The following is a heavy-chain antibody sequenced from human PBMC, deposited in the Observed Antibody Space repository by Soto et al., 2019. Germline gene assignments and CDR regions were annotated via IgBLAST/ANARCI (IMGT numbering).Heavy chain of an antibody. V-gene: IGHV1-46*03. CDR2: INPSGGTT. J-gene: IGHJ3*01. Sequence: ASVKVSCKASGYSFTTYYMHWVRQAPGQGLEWMGIINPSGGTTTYAQKFKGRVTMTRDTSTSTVYMDLSSLRSDDTAVYYCARSYIVATILACDVWGQGTMVTVSS. D-gene: IGHD5-12*01. CDR1: GYSFTTYY. CDR3: ARSYIVATILACDV.